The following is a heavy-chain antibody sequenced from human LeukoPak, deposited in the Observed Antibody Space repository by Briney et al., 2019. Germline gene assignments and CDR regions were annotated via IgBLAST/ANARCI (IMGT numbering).Heavy chain of an antibody. CDR2: IIPILGIA. J-gene: IGHJ4*02. D-gene: IGHD3-22*01. CDR3: ATQYYYDSSDYTREWYFDY. CDR1: GGTFSSYA. Sequence: SVKVSCKASGGTFSSYAISWVRQAPGQGLEWMGRIIPILGIANYAQKFQGRVTITADKSTSTAYMELSSLTSEDTAVYYCATQYYYDSSDYTREWYFDYWGQGTLVTVSS. V-gene: IGHV1-69*04.